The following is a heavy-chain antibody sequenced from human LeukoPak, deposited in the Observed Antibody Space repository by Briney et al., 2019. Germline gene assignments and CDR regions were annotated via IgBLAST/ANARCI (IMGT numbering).Heavy chain of an antibody. CDR2: INPNSGGT. J-gene: IGHJ3*02. CDR1: GYTFTGYY. V-gene: IGHV1-2*02. Sequence: ASVKLSCKASGYTFTGYYMHWVRQAPGQGLEWMGWINPNSGGTNYAQKFQGRVTMTRDTSISTAYMELSRLRSDDTAVYYCARTSPYSSGWYGQDDAFDIWGQGTMVTVSS. D-gene: IGHD6-19*01. CDR3: ARTSPYSSGWYGQDDAFDI.